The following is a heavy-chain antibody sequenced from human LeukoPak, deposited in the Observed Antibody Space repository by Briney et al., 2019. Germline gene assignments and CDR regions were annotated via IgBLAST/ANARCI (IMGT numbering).Heavy chain of an antibody. D-gene: IGHD1-1*01. J-gene: IGHJ6*03. V-gene: IGHV3-11*01. CDR1: GFIFSDYY. CDR3: AREDNVWNLLYNYYMDV. CDR2: IDVRGDSI. Sequence: AGGSLRLSCAASGFIFSDYYMTRIRQAPGKGLEWVAHIDVRGDSILYADSVKGRFTISRDSAKNSLYLQMNSLRAEDTAVYYCAREDNVWNLLYNYYMDVWGKGTTVTVSS.